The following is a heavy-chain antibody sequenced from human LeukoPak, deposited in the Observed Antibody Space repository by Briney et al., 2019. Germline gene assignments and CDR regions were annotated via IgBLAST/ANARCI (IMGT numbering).Heavy chain of an antibody. CDR3: ARDQRGLYYYYGMDV. CDR1: GYTFTGYY. J-gene: IGHJ6*02. Sequence: ASVKVSCKASGYTFTGYYMHWVRQAPGQGLEWMGWINPNSGATNYAQKFQGWVTMTRDTSISTAYMEPSRLRSDDTAVYYCARDQRGLYYYYGMDVWGQGTTVTVSS. CDR2: INPNSGAT. V-gene: IGHV1-2*04.